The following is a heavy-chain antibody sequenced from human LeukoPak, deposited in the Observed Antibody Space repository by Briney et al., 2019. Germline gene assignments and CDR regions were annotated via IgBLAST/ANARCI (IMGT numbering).Heavy chain of an antibody. CDR1: GFTFSNAW. V-gene: IGHV3-15*01. Sequence: RGGSLRLSCAASGFTFSNAWMNWVRQAPGKGLEWVGRLKSKTDGGTTEYTAPAKGRFTISRDESKNLLYLQMNSLETGDTAVYYCTTGRRGAVFDYWGQGTLVTVSS. J-gene: IGHJ4*02. D-gene: IGHD6-19*01. CDR2: LKSKTDGGTT. CDR3: TTGRRGAVFDY.